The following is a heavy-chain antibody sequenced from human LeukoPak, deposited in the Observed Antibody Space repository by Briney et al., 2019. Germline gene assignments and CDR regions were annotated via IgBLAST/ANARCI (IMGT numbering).Heavy chain of an antibody. V-gene: IGHV3-23*01. J-gene: IGHJ1*01. CDR1: GFTFSSYA. CDR2: ISGSGGST. CDR3: ARVDFYYDSSGYVGEYFQH. D-gene: IGHD3-22*01. Sequence: GGSLRLSCAASGFTFSSYAMSWVRQAPGKGLEWVSAISGSGGSTYYADSVKGRFTISRDNSKNTLYLQMNSLRAEDTAVYYCARVDFYYDSSGYVGEYFQHWGQGTVVTVSS.